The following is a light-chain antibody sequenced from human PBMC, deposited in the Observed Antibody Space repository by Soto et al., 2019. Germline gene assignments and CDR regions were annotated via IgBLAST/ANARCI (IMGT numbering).Light chain of an antibody. Sequence: EIVMTQSPATLSVSPGERATLSCRASQRVSDNLAWYQQKPGQAPRLLISGASTRATGIPARFSGSGSGTEFTLTISSLQSEDFALYYCHQYNWPDTFGQGTKVDIK. CDR2: GAS. CDR1: QRVSDN. J-gene: IGKJ1*01. V-gene: IGKV3-15*01. CDR3: HQYNWPDT.